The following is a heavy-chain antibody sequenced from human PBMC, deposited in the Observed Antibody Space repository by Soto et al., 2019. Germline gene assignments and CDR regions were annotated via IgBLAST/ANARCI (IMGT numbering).Heavy chain of an antibody. D-gene: IGHD3-9*01. CDR1: GYTFTSYG. CDR3: ARDWAVILTGYYSSYATDF. J-gene: IGHJ6*02. CDR2: ISAYNGNT. V-gene: IGHV1-18*01. Sequence: ASVKVSCKASGYTFTSYGISWVRQAPGQGLEWMGWISAYNGNTNYAQKLQGRVTMTTDTSTSTAYMELRSLRSDDTAVYYCARDWAVILTGYYSSYATDFWGQGTIVTVSS.